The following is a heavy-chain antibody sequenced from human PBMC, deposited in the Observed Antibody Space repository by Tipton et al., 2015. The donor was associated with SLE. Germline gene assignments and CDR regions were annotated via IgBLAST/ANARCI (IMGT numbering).Heavy chain of an antibody. V-gene: IGHV4-39*07. J-gene: IGHJ6*02. CDR3: ARGMLTWRGAIVGVDV. CDR2: IYYDGTT. Sequence: TLSLTCTVSGVSMSSTSYYWGWIRQPPGKGPAWIGSIYYDGTTYYSPSLKSRVTISVDRSRNQFSLTLTSVTATDTAVYYCARGMLTWRGAIVGVDVWGQGTTVNVSS. D-gene: IGHD2-8*01. CDR1: GVSMSSTSYY.